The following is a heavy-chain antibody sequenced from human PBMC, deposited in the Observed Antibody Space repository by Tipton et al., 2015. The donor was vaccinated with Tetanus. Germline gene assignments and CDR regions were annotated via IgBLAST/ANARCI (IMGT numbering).Heavy chain of an antibody. CDR1: GGSISYGGYY. V-gene: IGHV4-31*03. J-gene: IGHJ4*02. CDR3: ARDQARGARGWNYFDF. Sequence: TLSLTCTVSGGSISYGGYYWSWIRQHPGKGLEWVGDIYSSGSSYYNPSLKSRVTISADTSQNQFSLTLNSMTAADTAVYYCARDQARGARGWNYFDFWGQGTLITVSS. CDR2: IYSSGSS. D-gene: IGHD1-26*01.